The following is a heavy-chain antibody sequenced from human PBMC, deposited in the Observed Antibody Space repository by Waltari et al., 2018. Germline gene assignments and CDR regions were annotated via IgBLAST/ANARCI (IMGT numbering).Heavy chain of an antibody. CDR2: IYYSGST. Sequence: QVQLQESGPGLVKPSETLSLTCTVSGGSISSYYWSWIRQPPGKGLEWIGYIYYSGSTNYNPSLKSRVTISVDTSKNQFSLKLSSVTAADTAVYYCARSGRITIFGVVITSFDYWGQGTLVTVSS. V-gene: IGHV4-59*01. CDR1: GGSISSYY. CDR3: ARSGRITIFGVVITSFDY. J-gene: IGHJ4*02. D-gene: IGHD3-3*01.